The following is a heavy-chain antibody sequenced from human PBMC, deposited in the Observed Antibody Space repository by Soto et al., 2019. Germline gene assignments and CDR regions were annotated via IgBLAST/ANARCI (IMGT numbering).Heavy chain of an antibody. D-gene: IGHD3-10*01. CDR3: ARDASRRMVRGVTHLNWFDS. J-gene: IGHJ5*01. Sequence: QVQLVESGGGVVQPGRSLRLSCAASGFTFSSYAMHWVRQVPGKGLEWLAVISFDASSDFYMDSVKGRFTISRDNSNNTLFLQMSSLRAEDPALYFCARDASRRMVRGVTHLNWFDSWGQATLLIVSS. CDR1: GFTFSSYA. V-gene: IGHV3-30-3*01. CDR2: ISFDASSD.